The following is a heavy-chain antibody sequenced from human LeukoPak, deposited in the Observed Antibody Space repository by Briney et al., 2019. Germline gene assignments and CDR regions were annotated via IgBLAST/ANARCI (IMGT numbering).Heavy chain of an antibody. D-gene: IGHD1-26*01. CDR2: INTDGTST. CDR1: GFTFSNYW. CDR3: ARGSVGPDC. J-gene: IGHJ4*02. Sequence: GGSLRLSCAASGFTFSNYWVHWVRQAPGKGLEWVSRINTDGTSTIYADSVRGRFTISRDNAKNTVHLQMNSLRAEDTAVYYCARGSVGPDCWGQGTLVTVSP. V-gene: IGHV3-74*01.